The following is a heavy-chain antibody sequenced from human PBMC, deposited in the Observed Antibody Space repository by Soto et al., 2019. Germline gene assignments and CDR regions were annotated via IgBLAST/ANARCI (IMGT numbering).Heavy chain of an antibody. CDR2: IIPIFGTA. Sequence: SVKVSCKASGYTFTSYGISWVRQAPGQGLEWMGGIIPIFGTANYAQKFQGRVTITADESTSTAYMELSSLRSEDTAVYYCARAEDTAMVSYYFDYWGQGTLVTVSS. D-gene: IGHD5-18*01. CDR3: ARAEDTAMVSYYFDY. CDR1: GYTFTSYG. V-gene: IGHV1-69*13. J-gene: IGHJ4*02.